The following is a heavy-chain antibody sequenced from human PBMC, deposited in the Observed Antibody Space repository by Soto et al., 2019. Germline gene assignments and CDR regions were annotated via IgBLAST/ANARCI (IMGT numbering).Heavy chain of an antibody. J-gene: IGHJ5*02. Sequence: QDILVQSETEVKKPGASVKVSCKASSHIFVSYDISWVRQAPRQGLEWVGWIDTYNGNTRYAQQFQGRVSMTIDTSTTTAYMEVRSLRSDDTAVYYCARASRGSGDWFDPWGQGTLVIVSS. V-gene: IGHV1-18*01. D-gene: IGHD6-25*01. CDR2: IDTYNGNT. CDR3: ARASRGSGDWFDP. CDR1: SHIFVSYD.